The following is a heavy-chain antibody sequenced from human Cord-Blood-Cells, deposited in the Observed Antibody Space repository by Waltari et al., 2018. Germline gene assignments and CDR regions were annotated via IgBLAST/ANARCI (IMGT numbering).Heavy chain of an antibody. D-gene: IGHD2-8*02. CDR2: ISSSSSYI. J-gene: IGHJ2*01. CDR1: GFTFSSYS. CDR3: ARPRQTGGFDL. V-gene: IGHV3-21*01. Sequence: EVQLVESGGGLVKPGGSLRLSCAASGFTFSSYSMNWVRQAPGKGLELVSAISSSSSYIYYADSVKGRFTSSRDNAKNSLYLQMNSLRAEDTAVYYCARPRQTGGFDLWGRGTLVTVSS.